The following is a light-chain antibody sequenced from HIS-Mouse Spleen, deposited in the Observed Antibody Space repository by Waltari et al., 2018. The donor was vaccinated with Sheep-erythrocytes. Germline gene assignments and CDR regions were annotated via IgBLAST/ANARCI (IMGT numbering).Light chain of an antibody. Sequence: VLTQPPSASGTPWQRVTISCSGSSSNIGSNTVNWYQQLPGTAPKLLIYSNNQRPSGVPDRFSGSKSGTSASLAISGLQSEDEADYYCAAWDDSLNGWVFGGGTKLTVL. CDR1: SSNIGSNT. J-gene: IGLJ3*02. V-gene: IGLV1-44*01. CDR2: SNN. CDR3: AAWDDSLNGWV.